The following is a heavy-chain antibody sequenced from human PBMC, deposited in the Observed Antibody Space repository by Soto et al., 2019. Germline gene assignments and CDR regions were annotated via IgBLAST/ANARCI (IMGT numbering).Heavy chain of an antibody. Sequence: GGSLRLSCAASGFTFSSYSMNWVRQAPGKGLEWVSSISSSSSYIYYADSVKGRFTISRDNAKNSLYLQMNSLRAEDTAVYYCARDNKWAAAGPPTLGWGLGTLVTVSS. V-gene: IGHV3-21*01. D-gene: IGHD6-13*01. CDR3: ARDNKWAAAGPPTLG. CDR1: GFTFSSYS. CDR2: ISSSSSYI. J-gene: IGHJ4*02.